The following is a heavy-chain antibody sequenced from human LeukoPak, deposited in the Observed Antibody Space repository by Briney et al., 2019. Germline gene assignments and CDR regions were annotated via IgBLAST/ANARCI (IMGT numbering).Heavy chain of an antibody. CDR1: RFTFSRYW. CDR3: ARTRLGELSFLDY. J-gene: IGHJ4*02. Sequence: GGPLRLSCAASRFTFSRYWMSWVRQAPGKGLEWVANIKQDGSEKYYVDSVKGRFTISRDNAMDSLYLQINSLRAEDTAVYYCARTRLGELSFLDYWGQGTLVTVSS. CDR2: IKQDGSEK. D-gene: IGHD3-16*02. V-gene: IGHV3-7*01.